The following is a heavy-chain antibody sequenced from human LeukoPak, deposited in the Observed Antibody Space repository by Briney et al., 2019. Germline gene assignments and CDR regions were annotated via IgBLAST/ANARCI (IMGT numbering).Heavy chain of an antibody. D-gene: IGHD6-13*01. CDR3: AKVRLGSSCPDY. V-gene: IGHV3-30*18. J-gene: IGHJ4*02. Sequence: PGGSLRLSRAASGFTFSSYGMHWVRQAPGKGLEWVAVISYDGSNKYYADSVKGRFTISRDNSKNTLYLQMNSLRAEDTAVYYCAKVRLGSSCPDYWGQGTLVTVSS. CDR1: GFTFSSYG. CDR2: ISYDGSNK.